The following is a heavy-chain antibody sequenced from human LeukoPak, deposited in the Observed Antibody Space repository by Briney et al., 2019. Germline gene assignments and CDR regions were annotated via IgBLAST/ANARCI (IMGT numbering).Heavy chain of an antibody. CDR2: IHHFGRT. J-gene: IGHJ4*02. CDR3: ARHLMFRDSTYGPHLDY. Sequence: SETLSLTCSVSGDSIISYYWNWLRQSPGKGLEWIGNIHHFGRTEYNSSLRSRVTMFLDSSKNQFSLKLTSVTPTDTAVYYCARHLMFRDSTYGPHLDYWGQGTLVTVSS. D-gene: IGHD3-10*01. CDR1: GDSIISYY. V-gene: IGHV4-59*08.